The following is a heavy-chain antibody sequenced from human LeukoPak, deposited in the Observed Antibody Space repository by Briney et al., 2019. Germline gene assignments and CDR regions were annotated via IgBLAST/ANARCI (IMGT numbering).Heavy chain of an antibody. J-gene: IGHJ4*02. CDR1: GFTFSSSA. CDR2: ISNNGGYT. D-gene: IGHD2-15*01. Sequence: GGSLRISCAASGFTFSSSAMSWVRQAPGKGLEWVSAISNNGGYTYCADSVQGRFTISRDNSKSTLCLQMNSLRAEVTAVYYCAKQLGYCSDGSCYFPYWGQGTLVTVSS. CDR3: AKQLGYCSDGSCYFPY. V-gene: IGHV3-23*01.